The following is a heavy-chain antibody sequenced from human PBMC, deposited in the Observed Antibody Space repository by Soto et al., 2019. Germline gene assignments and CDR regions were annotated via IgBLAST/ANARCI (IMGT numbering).Heavy chain of an antibody. V-gene: IGHV3-7*01. J-gene: IGHJ6*02. CDR2: INQDGSDK. CDR1: GLIFSDFW. Sequence: GWSLRLSCAASGLIFSDFWMSWVRQTPGKGLECVAYINQDGSDKYYMDSVKGRFTISRDNPKSSLYLQMNSLRAEDTAVYYCARGHHGLEFWGQGT. CDR3: ARGHHGLEF.